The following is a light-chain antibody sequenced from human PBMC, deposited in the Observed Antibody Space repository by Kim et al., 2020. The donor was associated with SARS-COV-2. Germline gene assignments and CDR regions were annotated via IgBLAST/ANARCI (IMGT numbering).Light chain of an antibody. CDR3: MQGTHWPYS. Sequence: GALSCKSSQGLVYSDGNTYLHWFQQRPGQSPRRLIYKVSNRDSGVPDRFSGSGSGTDFTLTINRVEAEDVAVYYCMQGTHWPYSFGLGTKLEI. CDR2: KVS. V-gene: IGKV2-30*01. CDR1: QGLVYSDGNTY. J-gene: IGKJ2*03.